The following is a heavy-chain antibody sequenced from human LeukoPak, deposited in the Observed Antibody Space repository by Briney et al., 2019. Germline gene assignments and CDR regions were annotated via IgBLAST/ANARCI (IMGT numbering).Heavy chain of an antibody. CDR1: GYSFTSYW. CDR3: ARRVTMVRGVITHFDY. D-gene: IGHD3-10*01. CDR2: IYPGDSDT. J-gene: IGHJ4*02. V-gene: IGHV5-51*01. Sequence: GESLQISCKGSGYSFTSYWIGWVRQMPGKGLEWMGIIYPGDSDTRYSPSFQGQVTISADKSISTAYLQWSSLKASDTAMYYCARRVTMVRGVITHFDYWGQGTLVTVSS.